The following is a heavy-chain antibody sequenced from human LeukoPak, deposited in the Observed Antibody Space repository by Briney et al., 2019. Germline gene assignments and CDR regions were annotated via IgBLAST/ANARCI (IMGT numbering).Heavy chain of an antibody. CDR1: GGTFSSYA. Sequence: GASVKVSCKASGGTFSSYAISWVRQAPGQGLEWMGRIIPIFGTANYAQKFQGRVTITTDESTSTAYMELSSLRSEDTAVYYCARGAERATIEDEPNDHFDYWGQGTLVTVSS. V-gene: IGHV1-69*05. CDR2: IIPIFGTA. D-gene: IGHD5-24*01. CDR3: ARGAERATIEDEPNDHFDY. J-gene: IGHJ4*02.